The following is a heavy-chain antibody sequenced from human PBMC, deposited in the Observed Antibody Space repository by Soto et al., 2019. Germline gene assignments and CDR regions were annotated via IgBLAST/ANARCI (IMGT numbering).Heavy chain of an antibody. Sequence: GGSLRLSCAASGFTFDDYAIHWVRQAPGKGLEWVSGISWNSGSIGYADSVKGRFTISRDNAKNSLYLQMNSLRAEDTALYYCAKDAGMTTVTTVGYGMDVWGQGNTVTVSS. V-gene: IGHV3-9*01. J-gene: IGHJ6*02. CDR3: AKDAGMTTVTTVGYGMDV. D-gene: IGHD4-4*01. CDR1: GFTFDDYA. CDR2: ISWNSGSI.